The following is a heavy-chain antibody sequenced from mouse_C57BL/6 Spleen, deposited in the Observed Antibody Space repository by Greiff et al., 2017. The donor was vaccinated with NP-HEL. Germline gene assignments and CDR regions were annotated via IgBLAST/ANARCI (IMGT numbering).Heavy chain of an antibody. V-gene: IGHV1-82*01. CDR2: IYPGDGDT. CDR3: ARCDYYGSSYEYFDV. Sequence: VQLQQPGAELVRPGSSVKISCKASGYAFSSSWMNWVKQRPGKGLEWIGRIYPGDGDTNYNGKFKGKATMTADKSSSTPYMQLSSMTSEDSADYFCARCDYYGSSYEYFDVWGTGTTVTVSS. D-gene: IGHD1-1*01. J-gene: IGHJ1*03. CDR1: GYAFSSSW.